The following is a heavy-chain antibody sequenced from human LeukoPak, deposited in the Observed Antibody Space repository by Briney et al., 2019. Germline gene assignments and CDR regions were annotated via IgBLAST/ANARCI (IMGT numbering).Heavy chain of an antibody. CDR3: ARGMRDYYGSGSPLYNWFDP. CDR2: IYTSGST. J-gene: IGHJ5*02. V-gene: IGHV4-4*07. CDR1: GGSISSYY. Sequence: SETLSLTCTVSGGSISSYYWSWIRQPAGKGLEWIARIYTSGSTYYNPSLKSRVTMSVDTSKNQFSLKLSSVTAADTAVYYCARGMRDYYGSGSPLYNWFDPWGQGTLVTVSS. D-gene: IGHD3-10*01.